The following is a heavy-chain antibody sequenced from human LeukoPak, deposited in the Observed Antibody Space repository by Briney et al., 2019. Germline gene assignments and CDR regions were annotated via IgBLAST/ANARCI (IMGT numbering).Heavy chain of an antibody. CDR3: AREIVGTAGAFDI. CDR2: IYSGGGT. CDR1: RFTVSSNY. Sequence: GGSLRLSCAASRFTVSSNYMSWVRQAPGKGLEWVSVIYSGGGTYYADSVKGRFTISRDNSKNTLYLQMNSLRAEDTAVYYCAREIVGTAGAFDIWGQGTMVTVSS. J-gene: IGHJ3*02. D-gene: IGHD2-21*01. V-gene: IGHV3-53*01.